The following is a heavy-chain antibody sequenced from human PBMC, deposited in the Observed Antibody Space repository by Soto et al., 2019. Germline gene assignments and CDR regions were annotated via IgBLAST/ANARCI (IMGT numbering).Heavy chain of an antibody. V-gene: IGHV4-59*01. CDR1: GGSISSYY. CDR2: IFYTGST. Sequence: PSETLSLTCTVSGGSISSYYWSWIRQPPGKGLEWIGYIFYTGSTTYNPSLKSRVTMSVDRSKNQFSLRLTSVTAADTAVYYCASFQDSEWFVPWGQGTLVTVSS. J-gene: IGHJ5*02. CDR3: ASFQDSEWFVP.